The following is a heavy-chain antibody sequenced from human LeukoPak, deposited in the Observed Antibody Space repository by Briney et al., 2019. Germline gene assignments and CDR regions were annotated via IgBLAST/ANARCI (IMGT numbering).Heavy chain of an antibody. D-gene: IGHD5/OR15-5a*01. CDR2: ISYDGSNK. CDR3: ARVSSTRKYNWFDP. J-gene: IGHJ5*02. V-gene: IGHV3-30*03. Sequence: PGGSLRLSCAASGFTFSSYGMHWVRQAPGKGLEWVAVISYDGSNKYYADSVKGRFTISRDNSKNTLYLQMNSLRAEDTAVYYCARVSSTRKYNWFDPWGQGTLVTVSS. CDR1: GFTFSSYG.